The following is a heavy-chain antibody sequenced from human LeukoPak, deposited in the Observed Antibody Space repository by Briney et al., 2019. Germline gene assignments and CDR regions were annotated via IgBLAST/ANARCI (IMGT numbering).Heavy chain of an antibody. CDR2: IDHRGSS. CDR1: GESFSAYF. D-gene: IGHD6-6*01. CDR3: STRAGNWAAARCLDD. V-gene: IGHV4-34*01. J-gene: IGHJ4*03. Sequence: SETLSLTCAVHGESFSAYFWSWIRQVPGKGLEWIGEIDHRGSSNYNPPLKSRATISVDTSKNYFSLSLTSVTAADTAVYYCSTRAGNWAAARCLDDWGQGTVVTVSS.